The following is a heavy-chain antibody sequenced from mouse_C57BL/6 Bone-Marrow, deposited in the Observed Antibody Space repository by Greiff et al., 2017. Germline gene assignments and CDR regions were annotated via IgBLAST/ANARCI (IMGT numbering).Heavy chain of an antibody. D-gene: IGHD5-5*01. CDR3: TLPDYFDY. V-gene: IGHV14-4*01. CDR2: IDPENGDT. CDR1: GFNIKDDY. J-gene: IGHJ2*01. Sequence: VQLQQSGAELVRPGASVKLSCTASGFNIKDDYMHWVKQRPEQGLEWIGWIDPENGDTEYASKFQGKATITADTSTNTAYLQLSSLTSEDPAVYYCTLPDYFDYWGQGTTLTVSS.